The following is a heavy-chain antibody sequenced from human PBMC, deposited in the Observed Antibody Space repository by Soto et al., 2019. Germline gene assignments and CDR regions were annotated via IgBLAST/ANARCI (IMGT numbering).Heavy chain of an antibody. V-gene: IGHV4-59*01. D-gene: IGHD3-22*01. J-gene: IGHJ4*02. CDR1: GGSISTFY. CDR3: ARGRTVRNYADDSSDYFYFFDY. CDR2: VYYTGST. Sequence: SETLSLTCTVSGGSISTFYWGWMRQSPGKELEWIGYVYYTGSTNYNPSLKSRVTISVDRSKNQFSLKLTSANAADTAVYYCARGRTVRNYADDSSDYFYFFDYWGQGTQVTVSS.